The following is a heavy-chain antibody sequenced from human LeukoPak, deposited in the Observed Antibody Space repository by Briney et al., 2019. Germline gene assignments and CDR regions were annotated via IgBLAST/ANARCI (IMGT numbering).Heavy chain of an antibody. CDR2: ISGSGGST. Sequence: GGSLRLSCAASGFTFSSYAISWVRQAPGKGLEWVSAISGSGGSTYYADSVKGRFTISRDNSKNTLYLQMNSLRAEDTAVYYCAKDSGPYDWFDPWGQGTLVTVSS. CDR1: GFTFSSYA. J-gene: IGHJ5*02. D-gene: IGHD4-17*01. CDR3: AKDSGPYDWFDP. V-gene: IGHV3-23*01.